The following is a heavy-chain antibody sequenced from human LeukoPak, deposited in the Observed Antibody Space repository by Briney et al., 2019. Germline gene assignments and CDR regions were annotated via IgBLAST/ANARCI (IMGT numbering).Heavy chain of an antibody. Sequence: SVKVSCKASGGTFSSYAIGWVRQAPGQGLEWMGRIIPIFGTANYAQKFQGRVTITTDESTSTAYMELSSLRSEDTAVYYCAREGTYNWNVEDYFDYWGQGTLVTVSS. CDR2: IIPIFGTA. V-gene: IGHV1-69*05. J-gene: IGHJ4*02. CDR3: AREGTYNWNVEDYFDY. CDR1: GGTFSSYA. D-gene: IGHD1-1*01.